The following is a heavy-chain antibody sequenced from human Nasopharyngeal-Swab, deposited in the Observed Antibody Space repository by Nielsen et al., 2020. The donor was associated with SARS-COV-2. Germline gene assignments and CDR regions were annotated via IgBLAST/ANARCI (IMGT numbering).Heavy chain of an antibody. CDR3: ARGFIVATIFHYYYYMDV. J-gene: IGHJ6*03. V-gene: IGHV1-2*06. D-gene: IGHD5-12*01. Sequence: ASVKVSCRASGYTFTGYYMHWVRQAPGQGLVWMGRINPNSGGTNYAQKFQGRVTMTRDTSISTAYMELSRLRSDDTAVYYCARGFIVATIFHYYYYMDVWGKGTTVTVSS. CDR2: INPNSGGT. CDR1: GYTFTGYY.